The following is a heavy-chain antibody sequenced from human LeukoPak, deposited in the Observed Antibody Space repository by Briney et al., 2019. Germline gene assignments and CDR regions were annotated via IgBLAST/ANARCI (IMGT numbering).Heavy chain of an antibody. CDR1: GYTFTGYY. J-gene: IGHJ4*02. V-gene: IGHV1-2*02. D-gene: IGHD3-3*01. CDR2: INPNSGGT. CDR3: ARARGYDFWSGYYFDY. Sequence: ASVKVSCKASGYTFTGYYMHWVRQAPGQGLEWMGWINPNSGGTNYAQKFQGRVTMTRDTSISTAYMELSRLRSDDTAVYYCARARGYDFWSGYYFDYWGQGTLVTVSS.